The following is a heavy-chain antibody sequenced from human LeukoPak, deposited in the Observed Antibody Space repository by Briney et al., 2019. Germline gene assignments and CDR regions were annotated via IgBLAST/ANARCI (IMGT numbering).Heavy chain of an antibody. V-gene: IGHV3-53*01. CDR1: GFAVSSNY. D-gene: IGHD1-26*01. CDR2: IYSGGNT. CDR3: ARDRVGATTNFDY. J-gene: IGHJ4*02. Sequence: GGSLRLSCAASGFAVSSNYMSWVRQAPGKGLDWVSVIYSGGNTYYADSVKGRFTISRDNSKNTLYLQMNSLRAEDTAVYYCARDRVGATTNFDYWGQGTLVTVSS.